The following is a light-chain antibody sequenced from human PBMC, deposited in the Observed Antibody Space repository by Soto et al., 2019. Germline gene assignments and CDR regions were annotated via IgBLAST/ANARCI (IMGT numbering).Light chain of an antibody. CDR2: GAS. Sequence: DIQMTQSPSVLSASVGDRVTITCRASQSIGKHLNWYQQKPGKAPKFLIYGASTLQSGVPSRFTGSGSGTDFTLTVNSLQAEDFATYYCQQGYSSPATFGQGTRRRL. J-gene: IGKJ5*01. V-gene: IGKV1-39*01. CDR1: QSIGKH. CDR3: QQGYSSPAT.